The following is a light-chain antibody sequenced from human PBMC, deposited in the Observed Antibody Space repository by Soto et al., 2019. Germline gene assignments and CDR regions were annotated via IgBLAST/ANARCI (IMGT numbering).Light chain of an antibody. V-gene: IGKV3-15*01. J-gene: IGKJ5*01. CDR3: QQYNNWPIT. Sequence: EFVLTQTPGTLSLSPGERPTLSCTASQSLTNSFIAWYQQKPGQAHRXXIYGASTRATGIPARFSVIVSGAEFTINFRSLQSEDGEVYYGQQYNNWPITFGQGTRLEN. CDR1: QSLTNS. CDR2: GAS.